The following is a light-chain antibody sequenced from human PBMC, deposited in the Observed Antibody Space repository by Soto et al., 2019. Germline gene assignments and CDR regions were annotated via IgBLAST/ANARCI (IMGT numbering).Light chain of an antibody. V-gene: IGLV2-14*01. CDR2: EVS. CDR1: SSDVGGYNY. CDR3: SSYTSSSTPKYV. Sequence: QSALTQPASVSRSPGQTITVSCAGTSSDVGGYNYVAWYQQHRGKAPKLMIYEVSNRPSGVSNRFSSSKSGNTASLIISGLQAEDEADYYCSSYTSSSTPKYVFGTGTKVTVL. J-gene: IGLJ1*01.